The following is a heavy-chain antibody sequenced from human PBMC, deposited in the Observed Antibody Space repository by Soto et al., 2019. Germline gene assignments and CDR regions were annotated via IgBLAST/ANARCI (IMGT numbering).Heavy chain of an antibody. CDR1: GGTFSSYA. CDR3: ARDRLAGAVYYFDY. V-gene: IGHV1-69*13. J-gene: IGHJ4*02. D-gene: IGHD6-19*01. Sequence: GPPVKVSCKASGGTFSSYAISWVRQAPGQGLEWMGGIIPIFGTANYAQKFQGRVTITADESTSTAYMELSSLRSEDTAVYYCARDRLAGAVYYFDYWGQGTLVTVSS. CDR2: IIPIFGTA.